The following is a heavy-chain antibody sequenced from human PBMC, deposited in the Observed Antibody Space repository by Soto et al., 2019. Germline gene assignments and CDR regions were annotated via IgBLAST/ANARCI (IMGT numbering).Heavy chain of an antibody. J-gene: IGHJ4*02. CDR2: IYSGGST. CDR3: ARVGGGYGEFDY. CDR1: GLTVNSNY. D-gene: IGHD4-17*01. Sequence: GGSMKLSCAASGLTVNSNYMSWVRQAPGKGLEWVSVIYSGGSTYYADSVKGRFTISRDNSKNTLYLQMNSLRAEDTAVYYCARVGGGYGEFDYWGQGTLVTVSS. V-gene: IGHV3-66*01.